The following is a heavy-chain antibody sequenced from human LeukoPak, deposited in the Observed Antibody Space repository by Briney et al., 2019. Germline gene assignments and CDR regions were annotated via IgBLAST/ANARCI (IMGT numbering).Heavy chain of an antibody. Sequence: SETLSLTCTVSGGSISSSSYYWAWIRQPPGKGLEWIASIFSGGNTYYNPSLKSRVIISVDTSKNEFSLKLNSVTAADTAVYYCAREGIQLDPWGQGTLVTVSS. J-gene: IGHJ5*02. D-gene: IGHD2-2*01. V-gene: IGHV4-39*01. CDR1: GGSISSSSYY. CDR3: AREGIQLDP. CDR2: IFSGGNT.